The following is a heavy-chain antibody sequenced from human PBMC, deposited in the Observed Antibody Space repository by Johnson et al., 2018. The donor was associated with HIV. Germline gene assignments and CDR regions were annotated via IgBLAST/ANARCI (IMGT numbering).Heavy chain of an antibody. V-gene: IGHV3-48*01. D-gene: IGHD1-1*01. CDR3: ARERVHDKSALDAFDI. CDR2: ISFSDSTI. Sequence: VQLVESGGGVVQPGGSLRLSCAASGFTFSSYGMHWVRQAPGKGLEWVSYISFSDSTIYSADSVQGRFTISRDNSKNTLYLQMGRLRGEDKAVYYCARERVHDKSALDAFDIWGRGTMVTVSS. CDR1: GFTFSSYG. J-gene: IGHJ3*02.